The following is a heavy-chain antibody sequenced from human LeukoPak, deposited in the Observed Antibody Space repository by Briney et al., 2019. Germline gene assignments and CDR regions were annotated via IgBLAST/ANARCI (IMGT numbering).Heavy chain of an antibody. J-gene: IGHJ6*03. V-gene: IGHV3-7*01. Sequence: PGGSLRLSCAASGFTFSSYWMSWVRQAPGKGLEWVANIKQDGSEKYYVDSVKGRFTISRDNAKNPLYLQMNSLRAEDTAVYYCARLYSSSWDYYYYVDVWGKGTTVTISS. D-gene: IGHD6-13*01. CDR1: GFTFSSYW. CDR3: ARLYSSSWDYYYYVDV. CDR2: IKQDGSEK.